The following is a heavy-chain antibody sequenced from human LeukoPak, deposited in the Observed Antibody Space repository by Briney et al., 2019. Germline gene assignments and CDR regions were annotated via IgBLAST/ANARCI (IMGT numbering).Heavy chain of an antibody. CDR2: ISRKANGGTT. CDR1: GFTFGDYA. J-gene: IGHJ4*02. V-gene: IGHV3-49*04. D-gene: IGHD3-3*01. CDR3: TSGLYYDSWSDLFDY. Sequence: PGRSLRLSCTASGFTFGDYAMSWVRQAPGKGPEWVGFISRKANGGTTEYAASVKGRFTISRDDSKSIAYLQMNSLKTEDTAVYYCTSGLYYDSWSDLFDYWGQGTLVTVSS.